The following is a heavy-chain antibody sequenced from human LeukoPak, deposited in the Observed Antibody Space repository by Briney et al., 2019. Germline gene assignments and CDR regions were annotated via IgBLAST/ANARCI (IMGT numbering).Heavy chain of an antibody. D-gene: IGHD4-11*01. Sequence: ASVKLSCKTSGYTFSDYYIHWVRQAPGQGLEWMRWINPNSGETKSAQKFQGRVTMTGDTSISTAYMELRRVTSDDTAVYYCARDRDYSNTERGFDYWGQGTLVTVSS. V-gene: IGHV1-2*02. CDR2: INPNSGET. J-gene: IGHJ4*02. CDR1: GYTFSDYY. CDR3: ARDRDYSNTERGFDY.